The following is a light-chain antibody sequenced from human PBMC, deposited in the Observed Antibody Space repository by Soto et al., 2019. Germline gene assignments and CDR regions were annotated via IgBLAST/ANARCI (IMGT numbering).Light chain of an antibody. V-gene: IGLV2-14*01. J-gene: IGLJ1*01. Sequence: QSVLTQPASVSGSPGQSITISCAGTSSDVGGYNYVSWYQQHPGKAPKLMIYEVSNRPSGVSNRFSGSKSGNTASLTISGLQAEDEADYYCSLYTSRSTTYVFAEGTKATVL. CDR1: SSDVGGYNY. CDR2: EVS. CDR3: SLYTSRSTTYV.